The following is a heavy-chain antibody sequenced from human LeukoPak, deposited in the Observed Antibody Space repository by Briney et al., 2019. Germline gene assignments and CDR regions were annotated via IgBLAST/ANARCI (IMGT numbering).Heavy chain of an antibody. CDR1: GYTFTGYY. J-gene: IGHJ6*03. D-gene: IGHD3-10*01. CDR2: INPNNGGT. V-gene: IGHV1-2*02. CDR3: ASGVNRAMVRGVITTKKSHYYSYYMDV. Sequence: ASVKVSCKASGYTFTGYYMHWVRQAPGQGLEWMGWINPNNGGTNYAQMFQGRVTMTRDTSISTAYMELSSLRSEDTAVYYCASGVNRAMVRGVITTKKSHYYSYYMDVWGKGTTVTVSS.